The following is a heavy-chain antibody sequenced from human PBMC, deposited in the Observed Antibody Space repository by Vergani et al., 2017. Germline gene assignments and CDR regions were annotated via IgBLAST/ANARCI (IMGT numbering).Heavy chain of an antibody. CDR2: IIPILGIP. CDR1: GGTFSSYT. CDR3: ARASRANDLTGDMDV. J-gene: IGHJ6*02. D-gene: IGHD3-16*01. V-gene: IGHV1-69*02. Sequence: QVQLVQSGAEVKKPGSSVKVSCKASGGTFSSYTINWVRQAPGQGLEWMGRIIPILGIPKYAQKFQGRVTITADKSTSTAYMELSSLRSEDTAVYYCARASRANDLTGDMDVWGQGTTVTVSS.